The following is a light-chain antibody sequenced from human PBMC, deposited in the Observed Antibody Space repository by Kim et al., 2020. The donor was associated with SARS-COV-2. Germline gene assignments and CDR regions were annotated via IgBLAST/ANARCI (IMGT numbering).Light chain of an antibody. CDR2: QDN. CDR1: KLGDKY. CDR3: QAWDTSTVV. J-gene: IGLJ2*01. V-gene: IGLV3-1*01. Sequence: SVSPGQTASITCSGDKLGDKYASWYQQKPGQSPVLVIYQDNKRPSGIPERFSGSNSGNTATLTISETQAMDESDYYCQAWDTSTVVFGGGTQRTVL.